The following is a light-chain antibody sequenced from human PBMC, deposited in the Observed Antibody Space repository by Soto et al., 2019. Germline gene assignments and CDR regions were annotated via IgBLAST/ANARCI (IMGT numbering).Light chain of an antibody. V-gene: IGKV3-20*01. CDR2: GAS. J-gene: IGKJ2*01. CDR1: QSVRNSY. CDR3: QQYGSSPYT. Sequence: EILLTQSPGTLSLSPGQRATLSCRASQSVRNSYLAWYQQKPGQAPRLLIYGASGRATGIPDRFSGSGSGTDFTLTISRLEPEDFAVYYCQQYGSSPYTFGQGTKLEI.